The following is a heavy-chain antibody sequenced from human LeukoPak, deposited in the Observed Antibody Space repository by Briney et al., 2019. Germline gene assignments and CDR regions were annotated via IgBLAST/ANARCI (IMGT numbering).Heavy chain of an antibody. CDR3: ARGVAAVAAIDY. J-gene: IGHJ4*02. CDR2: TSNDETKR. Sequence: GGSLRLSCAASGFAFSTYVMHWVRQAPGKGLEWVAITSNDETKRFYADSVKGRFTISRDNSKNTLHLHMNSLRVEDTAVYYCARGVAAVAAIDYWGQGILVTVSS. V-gene: IGHV3-30*03. CDR1: GFAFSTYV. D-gene: IGHD2-15*01.